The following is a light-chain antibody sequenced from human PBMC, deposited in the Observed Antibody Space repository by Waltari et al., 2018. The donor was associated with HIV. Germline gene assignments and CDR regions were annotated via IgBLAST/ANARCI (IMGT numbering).Light chain of an antibody. Sequence: DIQMSQSPSSLSASVGDRLTVSCRASPNIHDYLSWYQQKPGKAPKLLFSGASTPQAGVPSRFTASGSGTDFTLTIRNLQPEDFATYYCQQSYSNPWTFGQGTALDIK. CDR1: PNIHDY. CDR3: QQSYSNPWT. CDR2: GAS. J-gene: IGKJ2*02. V-gene: IGKV1-39*01.